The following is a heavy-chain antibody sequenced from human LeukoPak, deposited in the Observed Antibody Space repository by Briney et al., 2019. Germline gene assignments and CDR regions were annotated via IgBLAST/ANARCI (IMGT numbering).Heavy chain of an antibody. Sequence: PGRSLRLSCAASGFNFVDYGMHWVRQAPGKGLEWVSSVNWNSGSTAYADFVKGRFTVSRDNAKKSVYLQMDSLRPDDTALYYCTKDAGVGSSSPSFYFYMDAWGKGTTVSVSS. CDR2: VNWNSGST. D-gene: IGHD6-6*01. CDR3: TKDAGVGSSSPSFYFYMDA. V-gene: IGHV3-9*01. CDR1: GFNFVDYG. J-gene: IGHJ6*03.